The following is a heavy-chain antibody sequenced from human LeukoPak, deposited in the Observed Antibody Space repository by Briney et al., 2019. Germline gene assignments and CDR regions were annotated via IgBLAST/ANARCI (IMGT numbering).Heavy chain of an antibody. V-gene: IGHV3-20*04. D-gene: IGHD6-13*01. CDR3: ARGTLKAAATDFDY. CDR1: GFTFDDYG. J-gene: IGHJ4*02. Sequence: AGGCLRLSCAASGFTFDDYGMSWVRQAPGKGLEWVSGINWNGGSTGYADSVKGRFTISRDNAKNSLYLQMNSLRAEDTALYYCARGTLKAAATDFDYWGQGTLVTVSS. CDR2: INWNGGST.